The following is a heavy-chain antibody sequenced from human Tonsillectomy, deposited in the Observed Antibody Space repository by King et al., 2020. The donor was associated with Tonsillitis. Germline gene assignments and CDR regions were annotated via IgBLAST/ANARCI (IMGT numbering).Heavy chain of an antibody. CDR1: GFTFSSYE. J-gene: IGHJ6*03. CDR2: ISSSGTTR. CDR3: SREGPIHYDILTGYPYYYYYFMDV. Sequence: VQLVESGGGLVQPGGSLRLSCAASGFTFSSYEMNWVRQAPGMGLEWGSYISSSGTTRYYADSVKGRFTISRDNAKNSLYLQMNSLRAEDTAVYYWSREGPIHYDILTGYPYYYYYFMDVWGKGTTVTVSS. D-gene: IGHD3-9*01. V-gene: IGHV3-48*03.